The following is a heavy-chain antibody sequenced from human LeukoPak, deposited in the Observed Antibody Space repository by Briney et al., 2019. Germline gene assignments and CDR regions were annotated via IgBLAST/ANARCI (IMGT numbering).Heavy chain of an antibody. CDR2: IDHSGRT. D-gene: IGHD3/OR15-3a*01. CDR3: ARGTGYLAYYFYAMDV. CDR1: GYYISSGYF. Sequence: PSETLSLTCAVSGYYISSGYFWGWIRQPPGKGLEWIGSIDHSGRTYYNPSLKSRVTISADTTKNQFSLRLSSVTVADTAVYHCARGTGYLAYYFYAMDVWGKGTTVTVSS. J-gene: IGHJ6*04. V-gene: IGHV4-38-2*01.